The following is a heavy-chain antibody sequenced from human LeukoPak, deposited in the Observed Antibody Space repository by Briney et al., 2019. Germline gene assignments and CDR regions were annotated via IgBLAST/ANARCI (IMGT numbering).Heavy chain of an antibody. J-gene: IGHJ4*02. Sequence: GASVKVSCKASGYTFTGYDINWVRQATGQGLEWMGWMNPNSGDTGYPQKFQGRVTMTRDTSITTAYMELSSLRSDDTAVYYCSKSVLVWVIPLDLWGRGPLVTFPS. CDR2: MNPNSGDT. V-gene: IGHV1-8*02. CDR1: GYTFTGYD. CDR3: SKSVLVWVIPLDL. D-gene: IGHD3-16*01.